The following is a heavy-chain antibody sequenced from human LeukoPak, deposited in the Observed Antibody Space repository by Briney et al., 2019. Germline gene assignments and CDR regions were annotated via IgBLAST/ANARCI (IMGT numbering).Heavy chain of an antibody. J-gene: IGHJ3*02. V-gene: IGHV4-59*01. CDR2: IYYSGST. Sequence: SETLSLTCTVSGGSISSYYWSWIRQPPGKGLEWIGYIYYSGSTNYNPSLKCRVTISVDTSKNQFSLKLSSVTAADTAVYYCARGPLYYDFWSGKLPGGAFDIWGQGTMVTVSS. CDR1: GGSISSYY. D-gene: IGHD3-3*01. CDR3: ARGPLYYDFWSGKLPGGAFDI.